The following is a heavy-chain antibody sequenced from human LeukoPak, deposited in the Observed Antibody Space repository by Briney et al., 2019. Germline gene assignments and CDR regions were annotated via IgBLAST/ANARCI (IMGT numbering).Heavy chain of an antibody. V-gene: IGHV1-18*01. J-gene: IGHJ4*02. CDR1: GYTFTSYG. CDR3: ARDHGTTGEFDY. Sequence: ASVKVSCKASGYTFTSYGISWVRQAPGQGLEWMGWISAYNGNTNYAQKLQGRVTMTTDTSTSTAYKELRSLRSDDTAVYYCARDHGTTGEFDYWGQGTLVTVSS. CDR2: ISAYNGNT. D-gene: IGHD1-7*01.